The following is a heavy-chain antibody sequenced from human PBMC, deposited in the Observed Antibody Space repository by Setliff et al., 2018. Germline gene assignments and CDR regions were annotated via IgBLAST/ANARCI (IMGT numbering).Heavy chain of an antibody. CDR3: ARDQDRYYYGSGRRGYYGMDV. Sequence: GGSLRLSCAASGFTFGDYAMSWVRQAPGKGLEWVANIKQDGSEKYYVDSVKGRFTISRDNAKNSLYLQMNSLRAEDTAVYYCARDQDRYYYGSGRRGYYGMDVWGQGTTVTVSS. J-gene: IGHJ6*02. CDR2: IKQDGSEK. D-gene: IGHD3-10*01. CDR1: GFTFGDYA. V-gene: IGHV3-7*01.